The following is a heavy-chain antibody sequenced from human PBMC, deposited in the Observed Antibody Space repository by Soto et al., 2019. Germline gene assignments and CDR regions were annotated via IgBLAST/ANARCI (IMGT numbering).Heavy chain of an antibody. V-gene: IGHV4-59*01. CDR2: VYYSGST. Sequence: SETLSLTCTVSGGSIFSSYWTWIRQPPGKGLEWIGNVYYSGSTNYNPSLKSRITISVDTSKNQFSLNLSSVTAADTAVYYCATVTAASSWFDPWGQGTLVTVSS. CDR3: ATVTAASSWFDP. D-gene: IGHD2-15*01. CDR1: GGSIFSSY. J-gene: IGHJ5*02.